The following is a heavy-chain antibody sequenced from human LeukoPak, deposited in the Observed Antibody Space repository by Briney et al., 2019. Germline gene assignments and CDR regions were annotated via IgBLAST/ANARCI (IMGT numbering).Heavy chain of an antibody. CDR2: IYYSGST. CDR3: ARANRIVGATTNYWYFDL. Sequence: SETPSLTCTVSGGSISSSSYYWGWIRQPPGKGLEWIGSIYYSGSTYYNPSLKSRVTISVDTSKNQFSLKLSSVTAADTAVCYFARANRIVGATTNYWYFDLWGRGTLVTVSS. CDR1: GGSISSSSYY. D-gene: IGHD1-26*01. V-gene: IGHV4-39*01. J-gene: IGHJ2*01.